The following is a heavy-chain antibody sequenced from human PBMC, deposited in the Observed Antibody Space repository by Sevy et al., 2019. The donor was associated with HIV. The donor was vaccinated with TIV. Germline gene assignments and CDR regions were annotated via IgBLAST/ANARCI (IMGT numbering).Heavy chain of an antibody. CDR3: ARVLSCSGGSCYYGGGY. J-gene: IGHJ4*02. CDR1: GFTFSSYA. Sequence: GGSLRLSCAASGFTFSSYAMHWLRQAPGKGLEWVAVISYDGSNKYYADSVKGRFTISRDNSKNTLYLQMNSLRAEDTAVYYCARVLSCSGGSCYYGGGYWGQRTLVTVSS. CDR2: ISYDGSNK. D-gene: IGHD2-15*01. V-gene: IGHV3-30-3*01.